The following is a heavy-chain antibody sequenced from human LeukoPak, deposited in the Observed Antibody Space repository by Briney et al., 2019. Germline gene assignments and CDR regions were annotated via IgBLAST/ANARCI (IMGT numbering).Heavy chain of an antibody. CDR1: GFTFGDYG. V-gene: IGHV3-20*04. J-gene: IGHJ4*02. Sequence: PGGSLRLSCAASGFTFGDYGMSWVRQAPGKGLEWVSGLNWDGGTTGHADSVKGRFTISRDNAKTSLYLQMNSLRAEDTAVYYCARDLSGVTGYTYDRGIDYWGQGTLVTVSS. CDR2: LNWDGGTT. CDR3: ARDLSGVTGYTYDRGIDY. D-gene: IGHD5-18*01.